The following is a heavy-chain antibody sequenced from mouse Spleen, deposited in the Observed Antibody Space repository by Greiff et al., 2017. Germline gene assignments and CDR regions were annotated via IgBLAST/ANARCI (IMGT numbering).Heavy chain of an antibody. V-gene: IGHV1-64*01. CDR3: ARWYDYDVWAY. CDR2: IHPNSGST. J-gene: IGHJ3*01. CDR1: GYTFTSYW. D-gene: IGHD2-4*01. Sequence: QVQLQQPGAELVKPGASVKLSCKASGYTFTSYWMHWVKQRPGQGLEWIGMIHPNSGSTNYNEKFKSKATLTVDKSSSTAYMQLSSLTSEDSAVYYCARWYDYDVWAYWGQGTLVTVSA.